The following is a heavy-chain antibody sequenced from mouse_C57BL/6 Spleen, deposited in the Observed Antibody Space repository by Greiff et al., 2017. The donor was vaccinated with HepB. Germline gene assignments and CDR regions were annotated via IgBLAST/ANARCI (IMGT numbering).Heavy chain of an antibody. D-gene: IGHD1-1*01. Sequence: VQLLQSGAELVRPGTSVKVSCKASGYAFTNYLIEWVKQRPGQGLEWVGVINPGSGGTNYNDKFKGKVTLTADKSSSTAYMQLSSLTSEDSAVYFGARSPLLLRFDYWGQGTTLTVSS. V-gene: IGHV1-54*01. CDR1: GYAFTNYL. CDR2: INPGSGGT. CDR3: ARSPLLLRFDY. J-gene: IGHJ2*01.